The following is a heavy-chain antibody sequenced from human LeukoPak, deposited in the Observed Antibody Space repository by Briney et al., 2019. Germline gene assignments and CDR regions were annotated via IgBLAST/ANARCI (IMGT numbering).Heavy chain of an antibody. CDR3: ARDLGYCSGGSCCD. CDR2: ISSSGSTT. D-gene: IGHD2-15*01. Sequence: GGSLRLSCAASGFTFSSYGMNWVRQAPGKGLEWVSYISSSGSTTYYADSVKGRFTISRDNAMNSLYLQMNSLRAEDTGVYYCARDLGYCSGGSCCDWGQGTLVTVSS. J-gene: IGHJ4*02. CDR1: GFTFSSYG. V-gene: IGHV3-48*03.